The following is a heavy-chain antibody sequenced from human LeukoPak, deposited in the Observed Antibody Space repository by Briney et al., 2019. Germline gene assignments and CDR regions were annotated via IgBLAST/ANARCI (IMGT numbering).Heavy chain of an antibody. V-gene: IGHV3-7*01. D-gene: IGHD5-12*01. CDR2: IKQDGGEK. Sequence: GGSLRLSCAASGFTFSSYWMSWVRQTPGRGLEWVANIKQDGGEKYYVESVKGRFTISRDNVKNSLYLQMNSLRVEDTAVYYCARARGGYDLDYWGQGTLVTVSS. CDR3: ARARGGYDLDY. J-gene: IGHJ4*02. CDR1: GFTFSSYW.